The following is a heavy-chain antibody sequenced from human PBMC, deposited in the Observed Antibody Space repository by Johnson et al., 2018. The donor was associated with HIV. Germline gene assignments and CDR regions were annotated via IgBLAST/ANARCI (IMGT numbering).Heavy chain of an antibody. D-gene: IGHD6-19*01. CDR2: ISYDGKNK. Sequence: QVQLVESGGGVVQPGRSLRLSCAASGFTFSSYTMHWVRQAPGKGLEWVAVISYDGKNKDYADPVKGRFTLSRDNSKNTLYLQLSSLRTEDTAVYYCASGIAVAGTLLDAFDIWGQGTMVTVSS. CDR1: GFTFSSYT. J-gene: IGHJ3*02. CDR3: ASGIAVAGTLLDAFDI. V-gene: IGHV3-30*04.